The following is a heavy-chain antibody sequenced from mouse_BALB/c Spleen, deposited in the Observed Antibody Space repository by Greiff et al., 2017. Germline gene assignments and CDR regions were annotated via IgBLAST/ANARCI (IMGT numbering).Heavy chain of an antibody. J-gene: IGHJ4*01. CDR2: IDPANGNT. Sequence: EVQLQQSGAELVKPGASVKLSCTASGFNIKDTYMHWVKQRPEQGLEWIGRIDPANGNTKYDPKFQGKATITADTSSNTAYLQLSSLTSEDTAVYYCAREFYGNYYAMDYWGQGTSVTVSS. D-gene: IGHD2-1*01. CDR3: AREFYGNYYAMDY. CDR1: GFNIKDTY. V-gene: IGHV14-3*02.